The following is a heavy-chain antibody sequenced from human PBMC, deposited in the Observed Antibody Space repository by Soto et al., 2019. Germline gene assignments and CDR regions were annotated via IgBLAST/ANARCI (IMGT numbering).Heavy chain of an antibody. V-gene: IGHV1-18*04. D-gene: IGHD3-10*01. J-gene: IGHJ5*02. Sequence: QVQLVQSGAEVKKPGASVKVSCKASGYTFTSYGISWVRQAPGQGLEWMGWISAYNGNTNYAQKIQGRVTMTTDTSTSTAYMELRSLRSDDTAVYYCARAGRTPSRWSYNWFDPWGQGTLVTVSS. CDR2: ISAYNGNT. CDR1: GYTFTSYG. CDR3: ARAGRTPSRWSYNWFDP.